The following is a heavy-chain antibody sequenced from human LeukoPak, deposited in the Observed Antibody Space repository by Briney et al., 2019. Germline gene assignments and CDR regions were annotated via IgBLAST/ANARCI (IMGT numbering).Heavy chain of an antibody. V-gene: IGHV3-30*02. Sequence: PGGSLRLSCAASGFTFSKYAMTWVRQAPGKGLEWVAFIRYDGSNKYYADSVKGRFTISRDNSKNTLYLQMNSLRAEDTAVYYCAKDSASSGWYEERDYYYYYMDVWGKGTTVTVSS. CDR1: GFTFSKYA. CDR2: IRYDGSNK. J-gene: IGHJ6*03. D-gene: IGHD6-19*01. CDR3: AKDSASSGWYEERDYYYYYMDV.